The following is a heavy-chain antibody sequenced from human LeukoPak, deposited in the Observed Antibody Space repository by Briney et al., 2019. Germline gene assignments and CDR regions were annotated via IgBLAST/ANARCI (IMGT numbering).Heavy chain of an antibody. CDR2: TNHSGST. CDR3: ARAARWGFWSGYYRD. D-gene: IGHD3-3*01. J-gene: IGHJ4*02. CDR1: GGSFSGYY. Sequence: SETLSLTCAVYGGSFSGYYWSWIRQPPGKGLEWIGETNHSGSTNYNPSLKSRVTISVDTSKNQFSLKLSSVTAADTAVYYCARAARWGFWSGYYRDWGQGTLVTVSS. V-gene: IGHV4-34*01.